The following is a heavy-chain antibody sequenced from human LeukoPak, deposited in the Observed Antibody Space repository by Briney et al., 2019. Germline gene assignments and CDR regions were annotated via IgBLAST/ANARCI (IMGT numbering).Heavy chain of an antibody. J-gene: IGHJ4*02. D-gene: IGHD1-1*01. CDR2: ISAYNGNT. CDR3: ARDPVRNPHNLRPHFDY. CDR1: GYTFTSYG. V-gene: IGHV1-18*01. Sequence: ASVKVSCKASGYTFTSYGISWVRQAPGQGLEWMGWISAYNGNTNYAQKLQGRVTMTTDTSTSTAYMELRSLRSDDTAVYYCARDPVRNPHNLRPHFDYWGQGTLVTVSS.